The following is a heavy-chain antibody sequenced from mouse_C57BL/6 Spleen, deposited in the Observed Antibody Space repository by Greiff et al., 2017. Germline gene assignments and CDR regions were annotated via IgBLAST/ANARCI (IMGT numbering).Heavy chain of an antibody. D-gene: IGHD1-1*01. V-gene: IGHV5-4*03. CDR3: ARYYYGSRSWFAY. Sequence: EVMLVESGGGLVKPGGSLKLSCAASGFTFSSYAMSWVRQTPEKRLEWVATISDGGSYTYYPDNVKGRFTISRDNAKNNPYLQMSHLKSEDTAMYYCARYYYGSRSWFAYWGQGTLVTVSA. CDR1: GFTFSSYA. CDR2: ISDGGSYT. J-gene: IGHJ3*01.